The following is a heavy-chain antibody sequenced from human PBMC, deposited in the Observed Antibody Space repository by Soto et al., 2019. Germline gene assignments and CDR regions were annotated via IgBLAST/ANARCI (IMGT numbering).Heavy chain of an antibody. CDR2: IYSGGST. CDR1: GFTVSSNY. V-gene: IGHV3-66*01. Sequence: GGSLRLSCAASGFTVSSNYMSWVRQAPGKGLEWVSVIYSGGSTYYADSVKGRFTISRDNSENTLYLQMNSLRAEDTAVYYCASGSSSWYHMYFDYWGQGTLVTVSS. J-gene: IGHJ4*02. CDR3: ASGSSSWYHMYFDY. D-gene: IGHD6-13*01.